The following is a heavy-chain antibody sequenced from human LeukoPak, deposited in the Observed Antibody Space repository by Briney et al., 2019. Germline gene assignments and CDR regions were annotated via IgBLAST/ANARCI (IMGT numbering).Heavy chain of an antibody. CDR2: IYTTGTT. D-gene: IGHD1-26*01. CDR3: GRQGYTASYYFFDY. J-gene: IGHJ4*02. V-gene: IGHV4-4*07. CDR1: SGSIRSYY. Sequence: SETPSLTCTVSSGSIRSYYWGWVRQPPGKGLEWIGRIYTTGTTQYNPSLKSRVTMSVDTSTNQFSLNLRSMTAADTAVYYCGRQGYTASYYFFDYWSQGTLVAVS.